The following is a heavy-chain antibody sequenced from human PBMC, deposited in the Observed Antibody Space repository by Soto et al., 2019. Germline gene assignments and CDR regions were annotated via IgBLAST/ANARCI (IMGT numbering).Heavy chain of an antibody. CDR1: GVCRSSGGYY. CDR3: ACVTVGGSEYYTHFCGQ. Sequence: PSENLSLTCTVSGVCRSSGGYYWSWIRQHPGKGLEWIGNIYYSGRTYYNPSLKSRVILSFDTSKNRFSLTWSSVTAADSAMYYCACVTVGGSEYYTHFCGQRALGT. V-gene: IGHV4-31*03. J-gene: IGHJ1*01. D-gene: IGHD1-26*01. CDR2: IYYSGRT.